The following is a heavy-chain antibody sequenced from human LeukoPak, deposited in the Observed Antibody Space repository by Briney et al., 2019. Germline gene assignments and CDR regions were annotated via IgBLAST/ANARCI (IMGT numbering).Heavy chain of an antibody. CDR1: GFTFSTYR. V-gene: IGHV3-21*01. J-gene: IGHJ4*02. D-gene: IGHD3-22*01. Sequence: GGSLRLSCAASGFTFSTYRMNWVRQAPGKGLEWVSSISSSSSNIYYADSVKGRFTISRDNAKNSLYLQMNSLRAEDTAVYYCARGDSASGYYYSDYWGQGTLVTVSS. CDR3: ARGDSASGYYYSDY. CDR2: ISSSSSNI.